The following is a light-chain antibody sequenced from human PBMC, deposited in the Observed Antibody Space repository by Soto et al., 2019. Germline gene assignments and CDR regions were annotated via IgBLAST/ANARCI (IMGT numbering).Light chain of an antibody. CDR1: QSISSW. CDR2: KAS. Sequence: DIQMTQSPSTLSASVGDRVTITCRASQSISSWLAWYQQKPGKAPKLPIYKASSLESGVPSRFSGSGSGTEFTLTISSLRPDDFATYYCQQYNSYSWTFGQGTKVDIK. CDR3: QQYNSYSWT. J-gene: IGKJ1*01. V-gene: IGKV1-5*03.